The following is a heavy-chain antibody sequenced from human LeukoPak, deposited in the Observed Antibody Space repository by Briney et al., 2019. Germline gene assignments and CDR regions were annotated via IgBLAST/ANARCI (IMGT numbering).Heavy chain of an antibody. V-gene: IGHV3-23*01. CDR1: AFTFNNFA. CDR2: INHSGGRK. J-gene: IGHJ4*02. CDR3: AKDDSMTLDHFDY. D-gene: IGHD4-11*01. Sequence: PGGSLRLSCAASAFTFNNFAMSWVRQAPGKGLEWVSGINHSGGRKYYADSVKGRFTISRDNSKYTLYLQMNSLRAEDTAVYYCAKDDSMTLDHFDYWGQGTLVSVSS.